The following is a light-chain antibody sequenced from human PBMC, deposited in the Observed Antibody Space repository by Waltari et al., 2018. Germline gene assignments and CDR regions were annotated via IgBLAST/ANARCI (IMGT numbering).Light chain of an antibody. Sequence: IVMTQSPATLCVSPGERVNLSCSASRSIRSYSVWYQQKPRQAPRLLIHDAFTRATGIPARFSGSGSGTEFTLTISSLQSEDFAVYYCQHYINWPHTFGQGTKLEIK. CDR2: DAF. J-gene: IGKJ2*01. CDR3: QHYINWPHT. CDR1: RSIRSY. V-gene: IGKV3-15*01.